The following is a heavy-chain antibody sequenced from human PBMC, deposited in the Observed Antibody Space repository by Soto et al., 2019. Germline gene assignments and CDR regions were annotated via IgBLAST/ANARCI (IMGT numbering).Heavy chain of an antibody. CDR2: IYHSGTT. D-gene: IGHD2-21*01. J-gene: IGHJ4*02. CDR3: ARHISVPRTRGFHY. V-gene: IGHV4-4*02. CDR1: GGSISTNW. Sequence: QVQLQESGPGLVKPSGTLSLTCAVSGGSISTNWWSWVRQPPGKGLEWIGEIYHSGTTNYNPSLRSRVTISIAKSKNQLSLNLTSVTAADTAVYYCARHISVPRTRGFHYWGQGTQVTVSS.